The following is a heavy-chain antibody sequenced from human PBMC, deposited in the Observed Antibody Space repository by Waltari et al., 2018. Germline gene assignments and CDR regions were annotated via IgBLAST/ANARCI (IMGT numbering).Heavy chain of an antibody. V-gene: IGHV4-4*07. Sequence: QVQLQESGPGLVKPSETLSLTCTVSGGSISSYYWSWIRQPAGKGLEWIGRIYTSGSTNYNPSLKSRVTRSVDPSKNQFSLKLSSVTAADTAVYYCASSSSRKKWFDPWGQGTLVTVSS. CDR1: GGSISSYY. CDR2: IYTSGST. CDR3: ASSSSRKKWFDP. D-gene: IGHD6-13*01. J-gene: IGHJ5*02.